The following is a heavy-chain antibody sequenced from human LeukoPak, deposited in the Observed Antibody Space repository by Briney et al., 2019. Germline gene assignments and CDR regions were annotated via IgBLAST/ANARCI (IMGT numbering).Heavy chain of an antibody. V-gene: IGHV4-30-4*01. D-gene: IGHD5-18*01. J-gene: IGHJ4*02. Sequence: PSETLSLTCTVSGGSISSGDYYWSWIRQPPGKGLEWIGYIYYSGSTYYDPSLKSRVSTSMDTSTNQFSLKLSSVSAADTAVYYCASVETSMVRHFDYWGQGTLVTVSS. CDR2: IYYSGST. CDR1: GGSISSGDYY. CDR3: ASVETSMVRHFDY.